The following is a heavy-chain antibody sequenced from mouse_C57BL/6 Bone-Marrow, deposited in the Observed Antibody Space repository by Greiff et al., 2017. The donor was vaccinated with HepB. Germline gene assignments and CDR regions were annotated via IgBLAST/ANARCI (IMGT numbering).Heavy chain of an antibody. CDR2: IRSKSNNYAT. D-gene: IGHD2-4*01. J-gene: IGHJ4*01. V-gene: IGHV10-1*01. CDR1: GFSFNTYA. CDR3: VRQSYDYYYYAMDY. Sequence: EVQRVESGGGLVQPKGSLKLSCAASGFSFNTYAMNWVRQAPGKGLEWVARIRSKSNNYATYYADSVKDRFTISRDDSESMLYLQMNNLKTEDTAMYYCVRQSYDYYYYAMDYWGQGTSVTVSS.